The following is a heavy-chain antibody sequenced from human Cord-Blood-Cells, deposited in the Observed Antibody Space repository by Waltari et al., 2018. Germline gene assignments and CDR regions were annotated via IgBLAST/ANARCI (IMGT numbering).Heavy chain of an antibody. CDR3: ARETSVGATDY. D-gene: IGHD1-26*01. V-gene: IGHV4-34*01. CDR1: GGSFSGYY. J-gene: IGHJ4*02. CDR2: INHSGST. Sequence: QVQLQQWGAGLLKPSETLSLTCAVYGGSFSGYYWSWIRQPPGKGLGWIGEINHSGSTNYNPSLKSRVTISVDTSKNQFSLKLSSVTAADTAVYYCARETSVGATDYWGQGTLVTVSS.